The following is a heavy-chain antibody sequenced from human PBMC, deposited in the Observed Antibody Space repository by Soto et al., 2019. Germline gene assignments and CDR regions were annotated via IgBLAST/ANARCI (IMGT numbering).Heavy chain of an antibody. D-gene: IGHD3-22*01. CDR2: IWYDGSNK. Sequence: GGSLRLSCAASGFTFSSYGMHWVRQAPGKGLEWVAVIWYDGSNKYYADSVKGRFTISRDNSKNTLYLQMNSLRAEDTAVYYCARDQEHYYDSSGYCFDYWGQGTLVTVSS. V-gene: IGHV3-33*01. CDR3: ARDQEHYYDSSGYCFDY. J-gene: IGHJ4*02. CDR1: GFTFSSYG.